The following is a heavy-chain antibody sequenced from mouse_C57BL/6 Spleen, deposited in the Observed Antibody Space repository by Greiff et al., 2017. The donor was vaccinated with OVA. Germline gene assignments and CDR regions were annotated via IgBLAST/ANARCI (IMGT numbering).Heavy chain of an antibody. CDR1: GYTFTSYW. CDR2: IDPSDSYT. J-gene: IGHJ3*01. CDR3: ASRPYYYGSSYGFAY. Sequence: QVQLQQSGAELVKPGASVKLSCKASGYTFTSYWMQWVKQRPGQGLEWIGEIDPSDSYTNYNQKFKGTATLTVDTSSSTAYLQLSSLTSEDSAVYYCASRPYYYGSSYGFAYWGQGTLVTVSA. D-gene: IGHD1-1*01. V-gene: IGHV1-50*01.